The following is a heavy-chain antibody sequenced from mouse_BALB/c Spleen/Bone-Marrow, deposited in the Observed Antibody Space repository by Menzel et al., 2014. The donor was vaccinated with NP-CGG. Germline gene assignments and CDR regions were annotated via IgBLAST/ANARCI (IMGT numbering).Heavy chain of an antibody. CDR3: AREDIATVVEMDY. CDR1: GYTFSSYW. J-gene: IGHJ4*01. V-gene: IGHV1-9*01. D-gene: IGHD1-1*01. CDR2: ILPGSGST. Sequence: QVQLKDSGAELMKPGASVKISCKATGYTFSSYWIEWVKRRPGHGLEWIGEILPGSGSTNYNEKFKGKATFTADTSSNTAYMQLSSLTPEDSAVYYCAREDIATVVEMDYWGQGTSVTVSS.